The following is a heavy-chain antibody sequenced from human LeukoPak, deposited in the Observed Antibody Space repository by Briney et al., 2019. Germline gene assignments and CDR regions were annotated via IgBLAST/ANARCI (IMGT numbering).Heavy chain of an antibody. CDR2: IYYSGST. D-gene: IGHD3-22*01. J-gene: IGHJ4*02. Sequence: SETLSLTCTVSGYSISSGYYWGWIRQPPGKGLEWIGSIYYSGSTSYNPSLKSRVTISVDKSKNQFSLKLSSVTAADTAVYYCARGSYDSSGYYADYWGQGTLVTVSS. CDR3: ARGSYDSSGYYADY. CDR1: GYSISSGYY. V-gene: IGHV4-38-2*02.